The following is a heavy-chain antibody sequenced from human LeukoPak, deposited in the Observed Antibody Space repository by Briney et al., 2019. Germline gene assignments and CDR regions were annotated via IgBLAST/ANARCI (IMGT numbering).Heavy chain of an antibody. CDR3: ARDNPPD. CDR1: GFTFSIYS. V-gene: IGHV3-48*04. CDR2: ISHSSDPI. Sequence: GGSLRLSCAASGFTFSIYSMNWVCQAPGKGLEWVSYISHSSDPIHYADSVKGRFTISRDNAKNSLYLQMDSLRAEDTAVYYCARDNPPDWGQGTLVTVSS. D-gene: IGHD1-14*01. J-gene: IGHJ4*02.